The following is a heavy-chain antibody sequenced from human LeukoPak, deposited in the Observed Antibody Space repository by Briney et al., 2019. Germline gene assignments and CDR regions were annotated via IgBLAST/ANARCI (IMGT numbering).Heavy chain of an antibody. CDR1: GGSISNSH. CDR3: ARALFGSGSYKVSRGGFDP. V-gene: IGHV4-59*01. J-gene: IGHJ5*02. CDR2: IHDSGST. D-gene: IGHD3-10*01. Sequence: PSETLSLTCTVSGGSISNSHWGWIRQPPGKGLEWIGYIHDSGSTNYNPSLKSRVTISVDTSKNQFSLRLSSVTAADTAIYYCARALFGSGSYKVSRGGFDPWGQGTLVTVSS.